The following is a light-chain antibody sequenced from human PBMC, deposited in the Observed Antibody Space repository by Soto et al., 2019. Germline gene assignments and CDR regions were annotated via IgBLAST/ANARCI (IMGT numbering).Light chain of an antibody. CDR2: GAS. CDR1: QDIRND. J-gene: IGKJ1*01. Sequence: AIQMTQSPSSLSASVGDRVTITCRASQDIRNDLGWYQQKPGKAPKLLIYGASNLHRGVPSRFSGSGSGTDFTLTLGSLNPEDFAPYSFHNDSNSPRTFAQGTKVDFK. CDR3: HNDSNSPRT. V-gene: IGKV1-6*01.